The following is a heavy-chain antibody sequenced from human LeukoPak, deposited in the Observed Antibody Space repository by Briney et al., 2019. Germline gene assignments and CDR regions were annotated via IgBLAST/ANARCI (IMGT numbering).Heavy chain of an antibody. J-gene: IGHJ3*02. CDR1: DDSFSSHY. CDR3: AKGGVSGYELGAFDI. D-gene: IGHD5-12*01. V-gene: IGHV4-59*11. CDR2: ISSIGST. Sequence: SETLSLTCSVSDDSFSSHYWTWIRQPPGKGLEWIGYISSIGSTNYNPSLKSRVTISVDTSKKQFSLKMTSVTAADTAVYYCAKGGVSGYELGAFDIWGQGTMVTVSS.